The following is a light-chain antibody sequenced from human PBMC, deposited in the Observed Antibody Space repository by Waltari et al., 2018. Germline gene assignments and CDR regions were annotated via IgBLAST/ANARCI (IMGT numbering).Light chain of an antibody. CDR1: SSNIGSNF. Sequence: QSVLTQPPSASGTPGQRVTISCSGSSSNIGSNFVCWYQHLPGTAPKLLLYRNDQRPSGVPDRFSGSRSGTSASLASSGLRSEDEADYYCAAWDDSLTVRFGGGTKLTVL. CDR2: RND. J-gene: IGLJ3*02. V-gene: IGLV1-47*01. CDR3: AAWDDSLTVR.